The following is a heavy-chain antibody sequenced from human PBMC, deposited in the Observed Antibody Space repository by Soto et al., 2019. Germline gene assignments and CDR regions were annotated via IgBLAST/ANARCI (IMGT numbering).Heavy chain of an antibody. V-gene: IGHV3-21*01. CDR1: GFTFSSYS. D-gene: IGHD3-10*01. J-gene: IGHJ6*03. Sequence: SGGSLRLSCAASGFTFSSYSMNWVRQAPGKGLEWVSSISSSSSYIYYADSVKGRFTISRDNAKNSLYLQMNSLRAEDTAVYYCASKLRSGEYYYYYYYMDVWGKGTTVTVSS. CDR2: ISSSSSYI. CDR3: ASKLRSGEYYYYYYYMDV.